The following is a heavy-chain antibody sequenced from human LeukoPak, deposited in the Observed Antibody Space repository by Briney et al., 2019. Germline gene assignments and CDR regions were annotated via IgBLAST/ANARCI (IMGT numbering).Heavy chain of an antibody. V-gene: IGHV4-30-4*01. J-gene: IGHJ4*02. CDR3: AREGARITMIVVV. D-gene: IGHD3-22*01. CDR1: GGSISSGDYY. Sequence: SETLSLTCTVSGGSISSGDYYWSWIRQPPGKGLEWIGYIYYSGSTYYNPSLKSRVTTSVDASKNQFSLKLSSVTAADTAVYYCAREGARITMIVVVWGQGTLVTVSS. CDR2: IYYSGST.